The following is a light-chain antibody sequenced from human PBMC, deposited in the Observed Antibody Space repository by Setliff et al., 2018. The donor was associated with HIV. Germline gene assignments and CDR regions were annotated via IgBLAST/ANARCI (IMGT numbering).Light chain of an antibody. Sequence: DIQMTQSPSSLSASVGDRVTITCRASQDIGNFLAWYQQKPGKVPKLLLYAASALQSGVPSRFSGSGSGTEFTLTISSLQPEDVATYYCQKCGSAPFTFGPGTKVDIK. CDR2: AAS. J-gene: IGKJ3*01. CDR1: QDIGNF. CDR3: QKCGSAPFT. V-gene: IGKV1-27*01.